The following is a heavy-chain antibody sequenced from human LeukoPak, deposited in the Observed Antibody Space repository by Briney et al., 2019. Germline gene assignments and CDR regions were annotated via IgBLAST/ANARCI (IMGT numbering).Heavy chain of an antibody. CDR1: GYTFTSYG. J-gene: IGHJ4*02. V-gene: IGHV1-18*01. CDR3: ARVNSSGYYYHYFDY. Sequence: ASVKVSCKASGYTFTSYGISWVRQAPGQGLEWMGWISAYNGNTNYAQKLQGRVTMTTDTSTSTAYMELRSLRSDDTAVYYCARVNSSGYYYHYFDYWGQGTLVTVSS. CDR2: ISAYNGNT. D-gene: IGHD3-22*01.